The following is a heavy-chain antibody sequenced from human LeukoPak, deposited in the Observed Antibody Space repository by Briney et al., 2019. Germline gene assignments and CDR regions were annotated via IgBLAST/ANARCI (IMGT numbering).Heavy chain of an antibody. CDR1: GYTFTSYG. V-gene: IGHV1-18*01. Sequence: ASVKVSCKASGYTFTSYGISWVRQAPGQGLEWMGWISAYNGNTNYAQKLQGRVTMTTDISTSTAYMELRSLRSDDTAVYYCARGPYYYGSGRQSNWFDPWGQGTLVTVSS. CDR2: ISAYNGNT. D-gene: IGHD3-10*01. J-gene: IGHJ5*02. CDR3: ARGPYYYGSGRQSNWFDP.